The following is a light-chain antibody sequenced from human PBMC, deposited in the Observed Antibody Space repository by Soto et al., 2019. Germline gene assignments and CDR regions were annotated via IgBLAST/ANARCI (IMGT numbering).Light chain of an antibody. CDR1: SSDIGRYDY. V-gene: IGLV2-8*01. CDR3: SSYAGSNIYVV. CDR2: EVT. Sequence: QSVLTQPASVSGSPGQSITISCTGTSSDIGRYDYVSWYQQHPGKAPKLMIYEVTKRPSGVPDRFSASKSGNTASLTVSGLQAEDEADYYCSSYAGSNIYVVFGGGTKLTVL. J-gene: IGLJ2*01.